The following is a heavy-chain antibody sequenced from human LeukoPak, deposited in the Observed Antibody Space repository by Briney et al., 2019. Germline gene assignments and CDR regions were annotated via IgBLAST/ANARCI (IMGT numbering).Heavy chain of an antibody. J-gene: IGHJ4*02. CDR1: GGSLTNYY. CDR3: ARLNFRGGEALHFDS. D-gene: IGHD3-16*01. CDR2: IHSDGTT. V-gene: IGHV4-4*09. Sequence: SETLSLTCSVSGGSLTNYYRGWIRQPPGKGLEFIGYIHSDGTTNYDSSLQSRVAISLDTSKIQFSLRLYSVTAADTALYFCARLNFRGGEALHFDSWGQGTLVTVSS.